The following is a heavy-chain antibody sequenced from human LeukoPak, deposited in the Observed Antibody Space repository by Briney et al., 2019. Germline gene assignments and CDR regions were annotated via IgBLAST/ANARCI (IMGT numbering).Heavy chain of an antibody. CDR2: INSVGSST. V-gene: IGHV3-74*01. CDR1: GFAFSGYW. CDR3: AREDCSGGSCSVDY. J-gene: IGHJ4*02. Sequence: GGSLRLSCAASGFAFSGYWVYWVRQAPGKGLVWVSRINSVGSSTSYADSVKGRFTISRDNAKNTMYLQMNSLRVEDTAVYYCAREDCSGGSCSVDYWGQGTLVTVSS. D-gene: IGHD2-15*01.